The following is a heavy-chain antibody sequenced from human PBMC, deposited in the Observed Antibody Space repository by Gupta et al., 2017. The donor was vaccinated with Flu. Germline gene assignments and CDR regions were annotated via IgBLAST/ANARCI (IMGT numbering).Heavy chain of an antibody. CDR3: AKDSRVSSGYKTDD. V-gene: IGHV3-23*01. D-gene: IGHD3-22*01. Sequence: EVQLLDSGGGLVQPGGSLRLSCAASGFTFSSYAMSWVSQAPGKGLEGVSAISGSGGSTYYEDAGKGRFTISRENSKHTLYLQMKRLRGQATAVYYFAKDSRVSSGYKTDDGSQGTLVKVSS. CDR2: ISGSGGST. J-gene: IGHJ4*02. CDR1: GFTFSSYA.